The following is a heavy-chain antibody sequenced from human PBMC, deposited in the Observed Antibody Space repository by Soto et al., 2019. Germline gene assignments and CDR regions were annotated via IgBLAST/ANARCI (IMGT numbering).Heavy chain of an antibody. V-gene: IGHV3-23*01. D-gene: IGHD3-22*01. J-gene: IGHJ3*02. Sequence: GGSLRLSCAASGFTFSSYAMSWVRQAPGKGLEWVSAISGSGGSTYYADSVKGRFTISRDNSKNTLYLQMNSLRAEDTAVYYCAKAPNMVVVVKCAFDIWGQGTMVTVSS. CDR2: ISGSGGST. CDR3: AKAPNMVVVVKCAFDI. CDR1: GFTFSSYA.